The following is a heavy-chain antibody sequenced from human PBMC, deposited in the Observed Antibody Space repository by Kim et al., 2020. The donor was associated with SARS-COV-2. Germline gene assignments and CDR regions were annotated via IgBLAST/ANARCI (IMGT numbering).Heavy chain of an antibody. V-gene: IGHV3-21*01. J-gene: IGHJ6*02. D-gene: IGHD6-13*01. CDR3: AREYLSSSWSLYYYGMDV. CDR1: GFTFSSYS. CDR2: ISSSSSYI. Sequence: GGSLRLSCAASGFTFSSYSMNWVRQAPGKGLEWVSSISSSSSYIYYADSVKGRFTISRDNAKNSLYLQMNSLRAEDTAVYYCAREYLSSSWSLYYYGMDVWGQGTTVTVSS.